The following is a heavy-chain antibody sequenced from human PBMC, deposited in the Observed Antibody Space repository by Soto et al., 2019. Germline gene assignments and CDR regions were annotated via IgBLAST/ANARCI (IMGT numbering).Heavy chain of an antibody. CDR2: INAGNGNT. J-gene: IGHJ5*02. D-gene: IGHD6-13*01. CDR3: ARDHRSSSWYLGIDP. V-gene: IGHV1-3*01. CDR1: GYTFTSYA. Sequence: QVPLVQSGAEVKKPGASVKVSCKASGYTFTSYAMHWVRQAPGQRLEWMGWINAGNGNTKYSQKFQGRVTITRDTSGSTAYMELSSLRSEDTAVYYCARDHRSSSWYLGIDPWGQGTLVTVSS.